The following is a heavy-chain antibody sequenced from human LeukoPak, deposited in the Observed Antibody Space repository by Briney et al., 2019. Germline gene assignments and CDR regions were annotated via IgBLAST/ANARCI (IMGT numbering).Heavy chain of an antibody. CDR2: ISWNSGSI. V-gene: IGHV3-9*03. J-gene: IGHJ3*02. D-gene: IGHD5-12*01. CDR1: GFTFDDYA. Sequence: GGSLRLSXAASGFTFDDYAMHWVRQAPGKGLEWLSGISWNSGSICYADSVKGRFTISRDNAKNSLYLQMNSLRAEDMALYYCAKGGGYTNHDAFDIWGQGTMVTVSS. CDR3: AKGGGYTNHDAFDI.